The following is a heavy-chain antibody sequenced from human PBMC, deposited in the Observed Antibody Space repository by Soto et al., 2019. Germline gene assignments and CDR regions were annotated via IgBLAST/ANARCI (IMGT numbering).Heavy chain of an antibody. V-gene: IGHV1-69*13. J-gene: IGHJ4*02. CDR2: IIPIFGTA. CDR3: ARSYSSSWYRGGPPRYRFDY. Sequence: RASVKVSCKASGGTFSSYAISWVRLAPGQGLEWMGGIIPIFGTANYAQKFQGRVTITADESTSTAYMELSSLRSEDTAVYYCARSYSSSWYRGGPPRYRFDYWGQGTLVTVSS. CDR1: GGTFSSYA. D-gene: IGHD6-13*01.